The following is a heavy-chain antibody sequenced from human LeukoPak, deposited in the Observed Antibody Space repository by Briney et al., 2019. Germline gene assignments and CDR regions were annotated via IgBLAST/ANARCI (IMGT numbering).Heavy chain of an antibody. CDR2: ISSSSSYI. Sequence: GGSLRLSCAASGFTFSSYSMNWIRQAPGKGLEWVSAISSSSSYIYYADSVKGRFTISRDNAKNSLYLQMNSLRAEDTAVYYCARDEGMVRGPIWFDPWGQGTLVTVSS. D-gene: IGHD3-10*01. J-gene: IGHJ5*02. V-gene: IGHV3-21*01. CDR3: ARDEGMVRGPIWFDP. CDR1: GFTFSSYS.